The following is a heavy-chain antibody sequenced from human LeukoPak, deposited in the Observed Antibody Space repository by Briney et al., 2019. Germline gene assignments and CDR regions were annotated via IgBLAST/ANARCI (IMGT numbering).Heavy chain of an antibody. CDR3: ARDYYDSSGSLDGMDV. Sequence: ASVKVSCKASGYTFTSYGISWVRQAPGQGLEWMGWISAYNGNTNYAQKLQGRVTMTTDTSTSKAYMELRSLRSDDTAVYYCARDYYDSSGSLDGMDVWGQGTTVTVSS. V-gene: IGHV1-18*01. D-gene: IGHD3-22*01. CDR1: GYTFTSYG. J-gene: IGHJ6*02. CDR2: ISAYNGNT.